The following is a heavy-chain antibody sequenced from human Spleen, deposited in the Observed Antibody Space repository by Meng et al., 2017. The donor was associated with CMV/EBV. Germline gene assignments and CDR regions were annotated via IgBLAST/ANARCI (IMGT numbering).Heavy chain of an antibody. D-gene: IGHD3-22*01. CDR1: GFTFSSYG. V-gene: IGHV3-30*19. CDR3: ARDYSTGSYMRYHYGMDV. CDR2: ISYDGKNK. J-gene: IGHJ6*02. Sequence: GESLKISCAASGFTFSSYGMHWVRQAPGKGLEWVAFISYDGKNKYYPDSVRGRFTISRDNSKNTVYLQMNSLRAEDTALYYCARDYSTGSYMRYHYGMDVWGQGTTVTVSS.